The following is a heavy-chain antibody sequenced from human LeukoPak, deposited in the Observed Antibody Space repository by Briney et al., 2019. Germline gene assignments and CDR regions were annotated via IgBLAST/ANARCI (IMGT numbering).Heavy chain of an antibody. CDR2: ISSAGSET. D-gene: IGHD2-15*01. CDR1: GFTFSSYW. CDR3: ATCSGGRCYSKGFDY. Sequence: PGGSLRLSCAASGFTFSSYWMHCVRQAPGKGLVWVSCISSAGSETRYADSVKGRFTISRDNAKNMLYLQMNSLTAEDTAVYYCATCSGGRCYSKGFDYWGQGTLVTVSS. J-gene: IGHJ4*02. V-gene: IGHV3-74*01.